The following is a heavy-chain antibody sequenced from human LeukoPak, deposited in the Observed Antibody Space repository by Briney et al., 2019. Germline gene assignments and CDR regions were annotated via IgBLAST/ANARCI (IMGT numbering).Heavy chain of an antibody. J-gene: IGHJ3*02. Sequence: GGSLRLSCAASGFTFSSYGMHWVRQAPGKGLEWVAVISYDGSNKYYADSVKVRFTISRDNSKNTLYLQTNSLRAEDTAVYYCAKNFYDSSGYYYDAFDIWGQGTMVTVSS. V-gene: IGHV3-30*18. CDR2: ISYDGSNK. CDR1: GFTFSSYG. CDR3: AKNFYDSSGYYYDAFDI. D-gene: IGHD3-22*01.